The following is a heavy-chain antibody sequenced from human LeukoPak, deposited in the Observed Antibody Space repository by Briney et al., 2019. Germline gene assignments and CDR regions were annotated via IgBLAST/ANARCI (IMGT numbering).Heavy chain of an antibody. Sequence: PGGSLRLSCAASGFTFSSYEMNWVRQAPGKGLEWVSYISSSGSTIYYADSVKGRFTISRDNAKNSLYLQMNSLRAEDTAVYYCARDFLGDIVVVPAAVYFDYWGQGTLVTVSS. V-gene: IGHV3-48*03. D-gene: IGHD2-2*01. CDR1: GFTFSSYE. CDR2: ISSSGSTI. J-gene: IGHJ4*02. CDR3: ARDFLGDIVVVPAAVYFDY.